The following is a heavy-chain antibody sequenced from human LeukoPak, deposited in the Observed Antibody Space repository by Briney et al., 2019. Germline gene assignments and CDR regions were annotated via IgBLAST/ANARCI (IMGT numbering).Heavy chain of an antibody. D-gene: IGHD6-19*01. V-gene: IGHV3-7*01. CDR1: GFTFSTYW. CDR3: ARDPHLRTQWLVRGGMDV. CDR2: INQDGSEK. Sequence: GGSLRLSCAASGFTFSTYWMSWVRQAPGKGLEWVANINQDGSEKYYVDSVKGRFAISRDSAENSQYLQMNSLRAEDTAVYYCARDPHLRTQWLVRGGMDVWGQGTTVTVSS. J-gene: IGHJ6*02.